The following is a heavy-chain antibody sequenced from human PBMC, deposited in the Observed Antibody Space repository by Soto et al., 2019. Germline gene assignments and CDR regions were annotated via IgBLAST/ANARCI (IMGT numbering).Heavy chain of an antibody. CDR3: AGHSGGAAEGQYFYGMGG. Sequence: QVQLVQSGAEVKKPGSSVKVSCKASGGTFSSYAISWGRQAPGQGLEWMGGIIPIFGAADYAQKFQGRVTDTADESTSTAYMELSRPGSEDTAVYYRAGHSGGAAEGQYFYGMGGWGQGTTVTVSS. CDR1: GGTFSSYA. V-gene: IGHV1-69*12. J-gene: IGHJ6*01. D-gene: IGHD1-26*01. CDR2: IIPIFGAA.